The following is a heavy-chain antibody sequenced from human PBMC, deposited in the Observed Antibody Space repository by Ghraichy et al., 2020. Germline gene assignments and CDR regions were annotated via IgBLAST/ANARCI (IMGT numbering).Heavy chain of an antibody. J-gene: IGHJ6*03. D-gene: IGHD3-3*01. V-gene: IGHV3-23*01. CDR2: ISGSGGST. CDR1: GFTFSSYA. CDR3: AKDGYYYPQDYYYYYMDV. Sequence: GGSLRLSCAASGFTFSSYAMSWVRQAPGKGLEWVSAISGSGGSTYYADSVKGRFTISRDNSKNTLYLQMNSLRAEDTAVYYCAKDGYYYPQDYYYYYMDVWGKGTTVTVSS.